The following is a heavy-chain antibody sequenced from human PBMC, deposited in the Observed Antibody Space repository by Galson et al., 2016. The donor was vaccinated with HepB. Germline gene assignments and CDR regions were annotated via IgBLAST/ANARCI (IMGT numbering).Heavy chain of an antibody. Sequence: SLRLSCAASGFTFRSYWMHWVRQAPGKGLVWVSRINSDGSSTSYADSVKGRLTVSRDNAKNSLYLQMNNLRDEDTAVYYCARDPHALDFWGQGTLVTVSS. CDR3: ARDPHALDF. CDR1: GFTFRSYW. V-gene: IGHV3-74*01. J-gene: IGHJ4*02. CDR2: INSDGSST.